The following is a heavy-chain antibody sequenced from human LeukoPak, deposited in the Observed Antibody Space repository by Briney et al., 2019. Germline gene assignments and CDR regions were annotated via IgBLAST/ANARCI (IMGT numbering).Heavy chain of an antibody. CDR2: IIPILGIA. CDR3: ARSGGVDLLFDP. D-gene: IGHD3-10*01. CDR1: GGTFSSYA. J-gene: IGHJ5*02. Sequence: SVKVSCKASGGTFSSYAISWVRQAPGQGLEWMGRIIPILGIANYAQKFQGRVTITADKSTSTAYMELSSLRSEDTAVYYCARSGGVDLLFDPWGQGTLVTVSS. V-gene: IGHV1-69*04.